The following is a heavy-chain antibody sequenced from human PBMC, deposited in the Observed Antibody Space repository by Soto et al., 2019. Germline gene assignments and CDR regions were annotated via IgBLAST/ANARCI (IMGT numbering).Heavy chain of an antibody. CDR2: IYYNGNS. CDR3: AREQYNWKI. CDR1: GGSISTYY. Sequence: SETLSLTCTVSGGSISTYYWSWIRQPPGKGLEWLGYIYYNGNSYYNPSLKSRLTMSVDTSKNQFSLRLSSATAADAAVYYCAREQYNWKIWGQGTLVTVSS. D-gene: IGHD1-20*01. V-gene: IGHV4-59*01. J-gene: IGHJ4*02.